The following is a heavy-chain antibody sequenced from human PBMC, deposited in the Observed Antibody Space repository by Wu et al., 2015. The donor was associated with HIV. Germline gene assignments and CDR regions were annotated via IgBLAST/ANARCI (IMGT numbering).Heavy chain of an antibody. Sequence: QVQLVQSGAEVKKPGSSVKVSCKASGGTFSSYAISWVRQAPGQGLEWMGGIIPIFGTANYAQKFQGRVTITTDESTSTAYMELSSLRSEDTAVYYCARDGDDYVWGVIVQATGMDVVGPKGHGSPVSS. CDR3: ARDGDDYVWGVIVQATGMDV. J-gene: IGHJ6*02. CDR2: IIPIFGTA. CDR1: GGTFSSYA. V-gene: IGHV1-69*05. D-gene: IGHD3-16*02.